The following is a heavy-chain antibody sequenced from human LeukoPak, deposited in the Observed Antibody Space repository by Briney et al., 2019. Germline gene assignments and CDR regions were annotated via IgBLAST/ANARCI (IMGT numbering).Heavy chain of an antibody. V-gene: IGHV1-46*01. CDR1: GYTFTSDY. D-gene: IGHD6-19*01. J-gene: IGHJ4*02. CDR2: INPSGGST. Sequence: ASVKVSCKASGYTFTSDYMHWVRQAPGQGLEWMGIINPSGGSTSYAQKFQGRVTMTRDMSTSTVYMELSSLRSEDTAVYYCARHLKIAVAGPACDYWGQGTLVTVSS. CDR3: ARHLKIAVAGPACDY.